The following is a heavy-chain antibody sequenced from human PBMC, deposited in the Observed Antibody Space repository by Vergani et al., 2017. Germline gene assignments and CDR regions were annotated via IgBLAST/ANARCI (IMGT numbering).Heavy chain of an antibody. CDR1: GYTFTSYG. J-gene: IGHJ4*02. CDR2: MGAYNGYT. Sequence: QVQLVQSGAEVKKPGASVKVSCKASGYTFTSYGISWVRQAPGQGLEWMGWMGAYNGYTNYAQKLQGRVTMPTDTSTSTAYMELRSRRSDDTAVYYCGSVSRWIQLWPTYDYWGQGTLVTVSS. D-gene: IGHD5-18*01. CDR3: GSVSRWIQLWPTYDY. V-gene: IGHV1-18*01.